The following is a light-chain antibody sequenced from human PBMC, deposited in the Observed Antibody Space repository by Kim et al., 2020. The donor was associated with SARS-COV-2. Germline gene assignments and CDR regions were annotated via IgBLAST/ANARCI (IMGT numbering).Light chain of an antibody. V-gene: IGKV1-27*01. CDR2: GAS. CDR3: QKYNAAPWT. CDR1: QDISND. J-gene: IGKJ1*01. Sequence: ASGGDRATITCRAGQDISNDLAWYQQKPGKVPNLLIYGASTMESGIPSRFSGSGSGTEFTLTISSLQPEDVATYYCQKYNAAPWTFGQGTKVDIK.